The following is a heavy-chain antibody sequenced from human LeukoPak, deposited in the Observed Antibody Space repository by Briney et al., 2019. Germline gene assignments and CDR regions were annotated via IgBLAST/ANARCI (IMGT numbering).Heavy chain of an antibody. Sequence: PSETLSLTCTVSGGSISSYYWSWTRQPPGKGLEWIGYIYYSGSTNYNPSLKSRVTISVDTSKNQFSLKLSSVTAADTAVYYCARGAIFGVVIPYYFDYWGQGTLVTVSS. V-gene: IGHV4-59*01. D-gene: IGHD3-3*01. CDR2: IYYSGST. CDR3: ARGAIFGVVIPYYFDY. CDR1: GGSISSYY. J-gene: IGHJ4*02.